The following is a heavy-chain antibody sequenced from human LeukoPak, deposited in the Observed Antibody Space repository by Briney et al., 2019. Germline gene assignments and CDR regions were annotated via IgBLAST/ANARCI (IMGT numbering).Heavy chain of an antibody. Sequence: SETLSLTCTVSGGSISSSSYSWGWIRQPPGKGLEWIGSIYYSGSTYYNPSLKSRVTISVDTSKNQFSLKLSSATAADTAVYYCARAPKGGVQVGYYFDYWGQGTLVTVSS. D-gene: IGHD2-8*01. V-gene: IGHV4-39*07. CDR2: IYYSGST. CDR3: ARAPKGGVQVGYYFDY. CDR1: GGSISSSSYS. J-gene: IGHJ4*02.